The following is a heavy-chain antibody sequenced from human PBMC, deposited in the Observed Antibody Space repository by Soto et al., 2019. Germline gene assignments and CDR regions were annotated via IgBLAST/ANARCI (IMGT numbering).Heavy chain of an antibody. CDR1: GFTFSACG. D-gene: IGHD2-21*02. CDR3: AKEVGTATTAITHWHFDL. V-gene: IGHV3-30*18. Sequence: QVQLVESGGGVVQPGRSLRLSCAASGFTFSACGMHWVRQSPGKGLEWVAVVSSDGGNHYYADSVKGRFTISRDNSKNTLYLQMNSLRAEDTAVYYCAKEVGTATTAITHWHFDLWGRGTLVTVSS. J-gene: IGHJ2*01. CDR2: VSSDGGNH.